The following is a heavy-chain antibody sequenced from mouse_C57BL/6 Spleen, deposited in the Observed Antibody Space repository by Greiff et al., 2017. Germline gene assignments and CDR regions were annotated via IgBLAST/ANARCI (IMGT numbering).Heavy chain of an antibody. CDR2: IRNKANGYTT. CDR3: ARYRPNQYYFDY. Sequence: EVNVVESGGGLVQPGGSLSLSCAASGFTFTDYYMSWVRQPPGKALEWLGFIRNKANGYTTEYSASVKGRFTISRDNAQSILYLQMNALRAEDSATYYCARYRPNQYYFDYWGQGTTLTVSS. V-gene: IGHV7-3*01. CDR1: GFTFTDYY. J-gene: IGHJ2*01. D-gene: IGHD4-1*01.